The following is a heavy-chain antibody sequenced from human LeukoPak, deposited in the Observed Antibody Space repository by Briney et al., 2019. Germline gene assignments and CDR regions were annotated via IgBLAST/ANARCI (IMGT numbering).Heavy chain of an antibody. Sequence: ASVKVSCRASGYTFTGYYMHWVRQAPGQGLEWMGWINPNSGGTNYAQKFQGRVTMTRDTSISTAYMELSRLRSDDTAVYYCARTGFYGDYVDYWGQGTLVTVSS. V-gene: IGHV1-2*02. D-gene: IGHD4-17*01. CDR1: GYTFTGYY. CDR2: INPNSGGT. J-gene: IGHJ4*02. CDR3: ARTGFYGDYVDY.